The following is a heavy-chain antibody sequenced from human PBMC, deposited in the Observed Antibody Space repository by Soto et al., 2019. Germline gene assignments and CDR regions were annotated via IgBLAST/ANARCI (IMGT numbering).Heavy chain of an antibody. V-gene: IGHV3-23*01. J-gene: IGHJ4*02. Sequence: EVHLLESGGGLVQPGGSLRLSCVASGFTFSSYTMYWVRQVPGKGLEWVSDISESGAITHYADSVKDRFTISRDDPKSTLYLQMHTLRGDDTAVYYCAKAQYTGISKTLDYWGQGTLVTVST. CDR3: AKAQYTGISKTLDY. CDR1: GFTFSSYT. CDR2: ISESGAIT. D-gene: IGHD1-26*01.